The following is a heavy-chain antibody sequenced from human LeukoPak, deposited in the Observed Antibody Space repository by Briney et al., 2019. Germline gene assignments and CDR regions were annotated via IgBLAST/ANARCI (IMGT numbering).Heavy chain of an antibody. Sequence: GGSLRLSCAASGFTFSSYAMSWVRQAPGKGLEWVSAISGCGGSTYYADSVKGRFTISRDNSKNTLYLQMNSLRAEDTAVYYCAMSHDYGDYFDYWGQGTLVTVSS. J-gene: IGHJ4*02. D-gene: IGHD4-17*01. CDR1: GFTFSSYA. V-gene: IGHV3-23*01. CDR3: AMSHDYGDYFDY. CDR2: ISGCGGST.